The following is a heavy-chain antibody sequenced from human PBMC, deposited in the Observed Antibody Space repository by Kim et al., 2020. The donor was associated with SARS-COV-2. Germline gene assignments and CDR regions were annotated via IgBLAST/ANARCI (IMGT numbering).Heavy chain of an antibody. V-gene: IGHV4-61*01. Sequence: SETLSLTCTVSGGSVSSGSSCWSWIRQRPGKGLDWVGNIYKSGNTNDNPSIQSRITISEDTTKNQLSLKLSTVAAAATAEYYCARGTSYLDVLGQGTTVT. CDR1: GGSVSSGSSC. J-gene: IGHJ6*02. CDR3: ARGTSYLDV. CDR2: IYKSGNT. D-gene: IGHD3-10*01.